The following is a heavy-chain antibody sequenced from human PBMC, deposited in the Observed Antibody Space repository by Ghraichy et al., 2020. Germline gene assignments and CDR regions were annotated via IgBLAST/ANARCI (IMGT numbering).Heavy chain of an antibody. J-gene: IGHJ6*03. CDR3: ARDATSITILGPMYYMDV. V-gene: IGHV3-66*02. D-gene: IGHD3-3*01. Sequence: GGSLRLSCAASGFTVSSNYMSWVRQAPGKGLEWVSVIYSGGSTYYADSVKGRFTISRDNSKNTLYLQMNSLRAEDTAVYYCARDATSITILGPMYYMDVWGKGTTVTVTS. CDR2: IYSGGST. CDR1: GFTVSSNY.